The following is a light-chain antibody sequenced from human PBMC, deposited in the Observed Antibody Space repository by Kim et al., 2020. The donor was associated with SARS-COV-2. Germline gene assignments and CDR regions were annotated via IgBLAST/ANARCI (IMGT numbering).Light chain of an antibody. V-gene: IGLV3-1*01. Sequence: SVSPGQTDSITCSGDKLGDKYACWYQQKPGQSPVLVIYQDSKRPSGIPELISGSNSGNTATLPISGTQAMDEADYYCQAWDSSIVVFGGGTQLTVL. CDR1: KLGDKY. CDR2: QDS. CDR3: QAWDSSIVV. J-gene: IGLJ2*01.